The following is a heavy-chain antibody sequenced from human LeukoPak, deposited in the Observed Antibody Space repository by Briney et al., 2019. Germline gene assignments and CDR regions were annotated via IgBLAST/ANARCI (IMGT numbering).Heavy chain of an antibody. D-gene: IGHD3-10*01. V-gene: IGHV4-38-2*02. J-gene: IGHJ5*02. CDR2: IYQSGST. CDR3: ARDRPLWFGESGWFDP. CDR1: GDTISSGYY. Sequence: SETLSLTCTVSGDTISSGYYWGWIRQPPGKGLEWIGSIYQSGSTYYNPSLKSRVTISVDTSKNQFSLKLSSVTAADTAVYYCARDRPLWFGESGWFDPWGQGTLVTVSS.